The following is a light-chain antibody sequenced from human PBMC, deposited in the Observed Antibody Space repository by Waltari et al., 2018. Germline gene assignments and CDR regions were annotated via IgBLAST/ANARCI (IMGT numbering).Light chain of an antibody. CDR3: SSYAGINHYL. J-gene: IGLJ1*01. V-gene: IGLV2-8*01. Sequence: QSALTQPASVSGSPGQSIAISCTGTSSDVGGYNYVSCYQQHPGKAPKHMVYEVNRRPSAVPDRFSGAKSGNTASLTVSGLQAEDEADYFCSSYAGINHYLFGHGTTVTVL. CDR2: EVN. CDR1: SSDVGGYNY.